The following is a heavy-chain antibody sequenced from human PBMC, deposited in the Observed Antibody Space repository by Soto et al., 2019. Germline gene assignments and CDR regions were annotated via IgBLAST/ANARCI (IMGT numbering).Heavy chain of an antibody. CDR3: AIAAVLFRELFWSDP. V-gene: IGHV1-46*01. Sequence: QVQLVQSGAEVKKPGASVKVSCKASGYTFTSYYIHWVRQAPGQGLEWVGMINPRGCCTTYAQKFRGRVTMTGATTTRGVYLALRTLSSEETAVYYCAIAAVLFRELFWSDPWGQGTLVSVSS. D-gene: IGHD3-10*02. J-gene: IGHJ5*02. CDR2: INPRGCCT. CDR1: GYTFTSYY.